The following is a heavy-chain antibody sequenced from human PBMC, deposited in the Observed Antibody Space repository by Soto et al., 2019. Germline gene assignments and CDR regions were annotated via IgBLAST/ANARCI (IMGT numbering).Heavy chain of an antibody. CDR1: GFTFSDYY. Sequence: GSLRLSCAASGFTFSDYYMSWIRQAPGKGLEWLSYISNSGDTINYADSLKGRFTISRDNAKNSLYLQMNSLRAEDTAVYYCARELRGFSYSYPFYYYGMDVWGQGTTVTVSS. CDR3: ARELRGFSYSYPFYYYGMDV. V-gene: IGHV3-11*01. J-gene: IGHJ6*02. CDR2: ISNSGDTI. D-gene: IGHD5-18*01.